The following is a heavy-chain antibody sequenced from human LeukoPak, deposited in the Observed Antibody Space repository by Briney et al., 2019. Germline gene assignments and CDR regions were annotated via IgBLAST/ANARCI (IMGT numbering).Heavy chain of an antibody. J-gene: IGHJ4*02. Sequence: KPSETLSLTCAVYGGSFSGYYWSWIRQLPGKGLEWIGEINHSGSTNYNPSLKSRVTISVDTSKNQFSLKLSSVTAADTAVYYCARRRTYYYGSGSYYNPPSNFDYWGQGTLVTVSS. CDR2: INHSGST. V-gene: IGHV4-34*01. D-gene: IGHD3-10*01. CDR1: GGSFSGYY. CDR3: ARRRTYYYGSGSYYNPPSNFDY.